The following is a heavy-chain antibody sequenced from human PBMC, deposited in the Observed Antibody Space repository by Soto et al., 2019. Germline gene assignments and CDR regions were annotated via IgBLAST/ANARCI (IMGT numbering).Heavy chain of an antibody. D-gene: IGHD6-19*01. J-gene: IGHJ4*02. V-gene: IGHV1-8*01. CDR3: ARERSSGWYVDH. CDR2: MNPNSGNT. Sequence: QVQLVQSGAEVKKPGASVKVSCKASGYTFTSYDINWVRQTTGQGLEWMGWMNPNSGNTGYAQKFQGRVTMPRTTSISTAYMELSSLRSDDTAVYYCARERSSGWYVDHWGQGTLVTVSS. CDR1: GYTFTSYD.